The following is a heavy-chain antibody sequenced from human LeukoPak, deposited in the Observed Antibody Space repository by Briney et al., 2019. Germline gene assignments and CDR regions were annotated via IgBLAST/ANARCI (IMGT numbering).Heavy chain of an antibody. J-gene: IGHJ4*02. CDR1: GVTSKDDM. D-gene: IGHD5-12*01. CDR2: INTDGSST. CDR3: FKPCGSGYYFFTS. V-gene: IGHV3-74*01. Sequence: GGSLRHSCVSPGVTSKDDMGHGVSQAPGKGLMWVSRINTDGSSTTYADSVKGRFTISRDNAKNTLYLHMNSLRAEDAAVYYCFKPCGSGYYFFTSWGQGTLVTVSS.